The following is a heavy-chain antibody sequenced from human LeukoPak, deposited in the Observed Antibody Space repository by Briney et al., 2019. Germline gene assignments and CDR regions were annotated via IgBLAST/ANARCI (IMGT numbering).Heavy chain of an antibody. V-gene: IGHV3-21*01. CDR1: GFTFNTYS. CDR3: ARRGYYYDSSGYYSYEGRDY. J-gene: IGHJ4*02. D-gene: IGHD3-22*01. CDR2: ISSSSSYI. Sequence: GGSLRLSCAASGFTFNTYSMNWVRQAPGEGLEWVSFISSSSSYIDYADSVKGRFTISRDNTKNSLFLQMNNVRAEDTAVYYCARRGYYYDSSGYYSYEGRDYWGQGTVVTVSS.